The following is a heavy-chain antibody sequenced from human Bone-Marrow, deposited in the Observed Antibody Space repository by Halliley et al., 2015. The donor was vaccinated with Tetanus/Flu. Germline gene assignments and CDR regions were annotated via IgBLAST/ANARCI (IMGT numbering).Heavy chain of an antibody. CDR3: ARRRFSSGPFDQ. V-gene: IGHV5-51*01. CDR2: IYPGASDT. D-gene: IGHD6-19*01. Sequence: MGIIYPGASDTRYSPPFQGQVPISADRSPSTAYLQWSGLKASDTAVYYCARRRFSSGPFDQWGQGTLVTVSP. J-gene: IGHJ4*02.